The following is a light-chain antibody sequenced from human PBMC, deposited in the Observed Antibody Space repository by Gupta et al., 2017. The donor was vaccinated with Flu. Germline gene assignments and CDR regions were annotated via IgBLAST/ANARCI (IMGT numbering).Light chain of an antibody. Sequence: SLGGRATINCKSSQSVLYSSKNKNYLTWYQQKPGQPPKLLIYWASTRESGVPDRFSGSGSGTDFTLTISSLQAEDVAVYYCQQYYSRPRTFGQGTKVEIK. CDR2: WAS. CDR3: QQYYSRPRT. V-gene: IGKV4-1*01. CDR1: QSVLYSSKNKNY. J-gene: IGKJ1*01.